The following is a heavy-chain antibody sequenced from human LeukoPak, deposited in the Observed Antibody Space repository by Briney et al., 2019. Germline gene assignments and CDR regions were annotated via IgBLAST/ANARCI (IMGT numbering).Heavy chain of an antibody. Sequence: SQTLSLTCAISGDSVSSNSAAWNWIRQSPSRGLEWLGRTYYRSKWYNDYAVSVKSRITINPDTSKNQFSLQLNSVTPEDTAVYYCARDLLPLGSPRGHMARGPFSWFDPWGQGTLVTVSS. J-gene: IGHJ5*02. D-gene: IGHD3-10*01. V-gene: IGHV6-1*01. CDR3: ARDLLPLGSPRGHMARGPFSWFDP. CDR1: GDSVSSNSAA. CDR2: TYYRSKWYN.